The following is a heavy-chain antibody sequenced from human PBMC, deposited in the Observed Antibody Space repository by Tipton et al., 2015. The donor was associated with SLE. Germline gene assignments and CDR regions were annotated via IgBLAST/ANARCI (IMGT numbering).Heavy chain of an antibody. CDR3: ARGVTIFGVVITHFDY. V-gene: IGHV3-7*01. J-gene: IGHJ4*02. D-gene: IGHD3-3*01. Sequence: GSLRLSCAASGFTFSSYWMSWVRQAPGKGLEWVANIKQDGSEKYYVDSVKGRFTISRDNAKNSLYLQMNSLRAEGTAVYYCARGVTIFGVVITHFDYWGQGTLVTVSS. CDR1: GFTFSSYW. CDR2: IKQDGSEK.